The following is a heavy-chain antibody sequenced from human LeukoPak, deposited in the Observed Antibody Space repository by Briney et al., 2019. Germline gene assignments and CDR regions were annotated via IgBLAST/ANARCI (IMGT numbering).Heavy chain of an antibody. CDR1: GFTFSTYG. CDR2: ISGSGRTT. Sequence: GGSLRLSCVGSGFTFSTYGMSWVRQAPGKGLEWVSSISGSGRTTYYADSVKGRFTISRDNSKNMLLLQMNSLRAEGTALYYCARVYSSSSGKGMDVWGQGTTVTVSS. J-gene: IGHJ6*02. V-gene: IGHV3-23*01. D-gene: IGHD6-6*01. CDR3: ARVYSSSSGKGMDV.